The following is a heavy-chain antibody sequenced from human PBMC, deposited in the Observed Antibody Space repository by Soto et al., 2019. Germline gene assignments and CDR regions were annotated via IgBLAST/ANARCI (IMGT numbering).Heavy chain of an antibody. J-gene: IGHJ4*02. D-gene: IGHD3-3*01. V-gene: IGHV3-48*03. CDR2: ISGSGGTV. CDR3: ARVFWSGVNDY. Sequence: GGSLRLSCEASGFVFSRYEMNWVRQAPGKGLEWISYISGSGGTVKYADSVRGRFTISRDNAKNSLYLQMDSLRAEDAAVYYCARVFWSGVNDYWSQGSQVTVSS. CDR1: GFVFSRYE.